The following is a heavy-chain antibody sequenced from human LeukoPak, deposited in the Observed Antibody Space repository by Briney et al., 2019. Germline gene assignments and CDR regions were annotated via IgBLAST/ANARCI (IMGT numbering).Heavy chain of an antibody. CDR1: GGSISSSSYY. Sequence: SETLSLTCTVSGGSISSSSYYWGWIRQPPGKGLEWIGIIYYSGSTYYNPSLKSRVTISVDTSKNQFSLKLSSVTAADTAVYYCARVRLLGDSNWGQGTLVTVSS. V-gene: IGHV4-39*07. CDR2: IYYSGST. CDR3: ARVRLLGDSN. J-gene: IGHJ4*02. D-gene: IGHD6-13*01.